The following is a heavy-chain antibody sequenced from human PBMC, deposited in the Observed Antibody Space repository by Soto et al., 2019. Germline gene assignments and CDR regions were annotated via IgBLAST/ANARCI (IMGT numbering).Heavy chain of an antibody. V-gene: IGHV5-51*01. CDR1: GNSFTSYC. CDR2: IFPSDSDS. D-gene: IGHD3-3*01. CDR3: ARHGDFNYGMDV. Sequence: PRGSLKISCKDSGNSFTSYCIAWVRQTPGKGLEWVGIIFPSDSDSRYRPSFQGQVTISADKSISTAYLQWSSLKASDTAMYYCARHGDFNYGMDVWGQGTTVTVSS. J-gene: IGHJ6*02.